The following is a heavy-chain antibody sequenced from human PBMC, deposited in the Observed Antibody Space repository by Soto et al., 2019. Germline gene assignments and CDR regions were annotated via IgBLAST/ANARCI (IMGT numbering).Heavy chain of an antibody. Sequence: GESLKISCKGSGYSFTSYWIGRVRQMPGKGLEWMGTIYPGDSDTRYSPSFQGQVTISADKSISTAYLQWSSLKASDTAMYYCARHNIGSGWYGGASTGPLKVYYYGMDVWGQGTTVTAP. V-gene: IGHV5-51*01. CDR2: IYPGDSDT. CDR1: GYSFTSYW. D-gene: IGHD6-19*01. CDR3: ARHNIGSGWYGGASTGPLKVYYYGMDV. J-gene: IGHJ6*02.